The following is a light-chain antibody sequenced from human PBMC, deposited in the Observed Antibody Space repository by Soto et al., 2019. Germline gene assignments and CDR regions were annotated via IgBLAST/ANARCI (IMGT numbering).Light chain of an antibody. CDR1: QTVSSS. V-gene: IGKV3-11*01. Sequence: EIVLTQSPATLSLSPWERATLSCMASQTVSSSLAWSQKKPGQAPRPLLYEASNRATGIPARFSGSGSGADFTLTISSLETEDFALYYCQQHINWPLTFGGGTKVDIK. J-gene: IGKJ4*01. CDR2: EAS. CDR3: QQHINWPLT.